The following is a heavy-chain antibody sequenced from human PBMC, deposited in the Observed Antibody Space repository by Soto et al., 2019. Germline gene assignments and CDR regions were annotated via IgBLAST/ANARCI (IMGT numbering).Heavy chain of an antibody. CDR2: ISLTGGST. Sequence: EVQLLESGGGLVQAGGSLRLSCAASGFTFTNYAMSWVRQAAGKGLEWVSAISLTGGSTFYADSVKGRFTTSRDNSRNTLYVQMNSLRAEHSALYYYGKVQTVSTKSRYDYAMDVWGQGTTVSVSS. V-gene: IGHV3-23*01. J-gene: IGHJ6*02. D-gene: IGHD4-17*01. CDR1: GFTFTNYA. CDR3: GKVQTVSTKSRYDYAMDV.